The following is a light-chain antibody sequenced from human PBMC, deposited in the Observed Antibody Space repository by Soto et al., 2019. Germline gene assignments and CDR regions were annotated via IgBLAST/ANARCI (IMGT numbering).Light chain of an antibody. CDR1: TGAFTSGNY. J-gene: IGLJ3*02. Sequence: QAVVTQEPSLTVSPGGTVTLTCASSTGAFTSGNYPSWFQQRPGQAPRTLIYTTNSKHSWTPARFSGSLLGDKAALTLSGVQPEDEADYYCLLYYGGAQLVFGGWTKVTVL. CDR3: LLYYGGAQLV. CDR2: TTN. V-gene: IGLV7-43*01.